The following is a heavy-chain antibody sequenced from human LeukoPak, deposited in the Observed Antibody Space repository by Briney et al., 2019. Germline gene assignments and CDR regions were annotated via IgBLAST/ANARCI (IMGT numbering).Heavy chain of an antibody. Sequence: SVKVSCKASGGTFSSYAISWVRQAPGQGLEWVGRIIPIFGTANYAQKFQGRVTITADKSTSTAYMELSSLRSEDTAVYYCARDLAYCGGDCYPGGDYWGQGTLVTVSS. J-gene: IGHJ4*02. CDR1: GGTFSSYA. D-gene: IGHD2-21*02. CDR3: ARDLAYCGGDCYPGGDY. V-gene: IGHV1-69*06. CDR2: IIPIFGTA.